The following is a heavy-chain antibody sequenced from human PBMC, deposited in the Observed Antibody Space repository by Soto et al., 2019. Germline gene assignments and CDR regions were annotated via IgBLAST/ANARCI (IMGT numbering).Heavy chain of an antibody. CDR3: ARRGRRDGCNSLGQFEY. V-gene: IGHV4-4*02. Sequence: SETLSLTCAVSGGSIRSSNWWSWVRQPPGNGLEWIGEIYHSGSTNYNPSLKSRVTISVDKSKNQFSLTLSSVTAADTAVYYCARRGRRDGCNSLGQFEYWGQGTLVTVAS. J-gene: IGHJ4*02. CDR1: GGSIRSSNW. CDR2: IYHSGST. D-gene: IGHD2-15*01.